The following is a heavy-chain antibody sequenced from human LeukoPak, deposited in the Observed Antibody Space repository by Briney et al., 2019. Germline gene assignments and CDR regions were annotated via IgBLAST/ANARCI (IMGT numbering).Heavy chain of an antibody. Sequence: SETLSLTCTVYGGSFSGYYWSWIRQPPGKGLEWIGEINHSGSTNYNPSLKSRVTISVDTSKNQFSLRLSSVTAADTAVYFCARVTEYGPPRDKYYMDVWGKGTTVTVSS. CDR2: INHSGST. CDR3: ARVTEYGPPRDKYYMDV. V-gene: IGHV4-34*01. J-gene: IGHJ6*03. CDR1: GGSFSGYY. D-gene: IGHD2-21*02.